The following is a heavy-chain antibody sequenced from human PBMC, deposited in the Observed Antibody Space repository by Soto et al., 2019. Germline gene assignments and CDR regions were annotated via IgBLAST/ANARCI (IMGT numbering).Heavy chain of an antibody. Sequence: QPGGSLRLSCAASGFTFSSYGMHWVRQAPGKGLEWVAVIWYDGSNKYYADSVKGRFTISGDNSKNTLYLQMNSLRAEDTAVYYCARELTQIITMTLGGMDVWGQGTTVTVSS. D-gene: IGHD3-22*01. CDR2: IWYDGSNK. V-gene: IGHV3-33*01. CDR3: ARELTQIITMTLGGMDV. CDR1: GFTFSSYG. J-gene: IGHJ6*02.